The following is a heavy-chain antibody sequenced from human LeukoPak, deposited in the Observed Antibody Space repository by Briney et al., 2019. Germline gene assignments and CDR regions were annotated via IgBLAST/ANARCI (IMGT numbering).Heavy chain of an antibody. CDR2: VSSGGTT. CDR3: STYYFDSSGYLTGFDY. D-gene: IGHD3-22*01. CDR1: GGSISGSSWF. V-gene: IGHV4-39*01. J-gene: IGHJ4*02. Sequence: PSETLSLTCTVSGGSISGSSWFWGWSRQPPGKGLEWIGSVSSGGTTYYNSSLKSRVTISVGTSKTQFSLKLSTVTAADTAIYYCSTYYFDSSGYLTGFDYWGQGTLVTVSS.